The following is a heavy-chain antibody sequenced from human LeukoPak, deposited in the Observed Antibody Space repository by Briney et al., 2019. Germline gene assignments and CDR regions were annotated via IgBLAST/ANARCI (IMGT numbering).Heavy chain of an antibody. D-gene: IGHD6-13*01. V-gene: IGHV1-2*02. Sequence: ASVKVSCKASGYTFTAYYIHWVRQAPGQGFEWMGWINPNSGSTHYPQKFQGRVTMTRDTSISSAYMELSRLTSDDTTVYYCARQGAQQLVHFDYWGQGTLVTVSS. J-gene: IGHJ4*02. CDR3: ARQGAQQLVHFDY. CDR1: GYTFTAYY. CDR2: INPNSGST.